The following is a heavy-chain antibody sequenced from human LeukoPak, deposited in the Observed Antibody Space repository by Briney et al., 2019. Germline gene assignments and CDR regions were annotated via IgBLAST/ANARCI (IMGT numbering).Heavy chain of an antibody. CDR1: GFTFSSYS. CDR2: IISTGSTT. D-gene: IGHD2-2*01. Sequence: GGSLRLSCAASGFTFSSYSMNWVRQAPGKGLEWTSYIISTGSTTYYADSVKGRFTISRDNANNSLSLQMSSLRAEDTAVYYCATGFWGYCSRNSCPLDNWGQGTLVTVAS. CDR3: ATGFWGYCSRNSCPLDN. V-gene: IGHV3-48*01. J-gene: IGHJ4*02.